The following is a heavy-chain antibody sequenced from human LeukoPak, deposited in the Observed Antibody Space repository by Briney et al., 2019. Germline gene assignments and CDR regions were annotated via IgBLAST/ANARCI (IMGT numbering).Heavy chain of an antibody. CDR3: ARVGDHFHWYLDL. V-gene: IGHV3-53*01. Sequence: GGSLRLSCAASGFTVSTNSMNWVRQAPGKGLEWVSILYSGSSTYYADSVEGRFIVSRDSSKNTLSLQMNDLRAEDTAVYYCARVGDHFHWYLDLWGRGTMVTVSS. CDR1: GFTVSTNS. D-gene: IGHD3-3*01. J-gene: IGHJ2*01. CDR2: LYSGSST.